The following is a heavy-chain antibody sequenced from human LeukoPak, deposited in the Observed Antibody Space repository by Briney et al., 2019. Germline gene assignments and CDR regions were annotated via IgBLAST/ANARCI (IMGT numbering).Heavy chain of an antibody. D-gene: IGHD5-18*01. J-gene: IGHJ4*02. CDR2: LHADGVEQ. Sequence: GGSLRLSCAASGFSLSGYWMTWVRQAPGKGLEWVARLHADGVEQNYVDSVTGRFTISRDNAKNSLDLQMNSLRVEDTAVYYCARGGYSFDYLGQGTLVAVSS. CDR3: ARGGYSFDY. V-gene: IGHV3-7*01. CDR1: GFSLSGYW.